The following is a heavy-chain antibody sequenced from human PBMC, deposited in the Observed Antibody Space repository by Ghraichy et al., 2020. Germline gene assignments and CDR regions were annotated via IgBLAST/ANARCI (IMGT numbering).Heavy chain of an antibody. D-gene: IGHD5-24*01. CDR1: GGSINSYY. J-gene: IGHJ4*02. CDR3: ARGSRDGYNGLFDY. CDR2: IYYSGGT. Sequence: ESLNISCTVSGGSINSYYWSWIRQPPGKGLEWIGYIYYSGGTNYNPSLKSRVTISVDTSKNQFSLKLTSVTAADTAVYYCARGSRDGYNGLFDYWGQGTLVTVSS. V-gene: IGHV4-59*01.